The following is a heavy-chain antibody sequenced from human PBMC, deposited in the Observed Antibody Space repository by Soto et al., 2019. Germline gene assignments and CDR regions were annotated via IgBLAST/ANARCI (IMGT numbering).Heavy chain of an antibody. Sequence: GGSLRLSCAASGFPFSAFAMHWVRQASGKGLEWVGRIRSKANSYATACAASMKGRCTVSRDDSKNTAYLEMNSLQTEDTAVYYCTRIIEMPTITAAYDIWGQGTMVTVSS. V-gene: IGHV3-73*01. CDR3: TRIIEMPTITAAYDI. J-gene: IGHJ3*02. CDR1: GFPFSAFA. D-gene: IGHD5-12*01. CDR2: IRSKANSYAT.